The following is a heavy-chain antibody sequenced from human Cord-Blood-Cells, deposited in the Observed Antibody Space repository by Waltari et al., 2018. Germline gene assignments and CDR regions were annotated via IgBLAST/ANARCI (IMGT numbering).Heavy chain of an antibody. CDR3: ARGRLHGDSGYDYFDY. D-gene: IGHD5-12*01. CDR2: IYHSGST. V-gene: IGHV4-38-2*01. CDR1: GYSISSGYY. J-gene: IGHJ4*02. Sequence: QVQLQESGPGLVKPSATLSLTCAVSGYSISSGYYWGWIRQPPGKGLEWIGSIYHSGSTYYNPSLKSRVTISVDTSKNQFSLKLSSVTAADTAVYYCARGRLHGDSGYDYFDYWGQGTLVTVSS.